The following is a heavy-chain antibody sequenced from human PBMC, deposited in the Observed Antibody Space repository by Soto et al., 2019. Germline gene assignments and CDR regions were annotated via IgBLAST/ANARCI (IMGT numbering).Heavy chain of an antibody. CDR3: ARLGGYYQAFDQ. Sequence: ASETLSLTCTVSGGSMNTYYWGWFRQPPGKGLEWVGYIYYSGSTTYSPSLKSRVTISLDTSKNQFSLILNSVTAADTAVYYCARLGGYYQAFDQSGQGSLVTVSS. CDR1: GGSMNTYY. D-gene: IGHD3-22*01. J-gene: IGHJ4*02. V-gene: IGHV4-59*08. CDR2: IYYSGST.